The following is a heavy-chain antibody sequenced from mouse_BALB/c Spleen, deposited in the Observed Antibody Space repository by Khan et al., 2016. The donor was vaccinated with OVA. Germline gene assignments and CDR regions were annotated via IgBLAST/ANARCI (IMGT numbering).Heavy chain of an antibody. CDR3: ATLYCNPFAY. CDR1: GFNIKDTY. CDR2: IDPANGDI. D-gene: IGHD2-1*01. J-gene: IGHJ3*01. V-gene: IGHV14-3*02. Sequence: VQLQQPGAELVKPGASVKLSCTASGFNIKDTYMHWVKQRPEQGPEWIGRIDPANGDIKYDPKFQDKATIAADTSSNTAYLQLSSLTSEDTAVYYCATLYCNPFAYWGQGTLVSVSA.